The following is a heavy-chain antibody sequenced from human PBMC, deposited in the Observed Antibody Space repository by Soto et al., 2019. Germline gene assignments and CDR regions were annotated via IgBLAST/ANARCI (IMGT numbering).Heavy chain of an antibody. CDR3: VKDPAGGWVTTLIDY. V-gene: IGHV3-30*18. CDR1: GFIFSIYG. CDR2: ISYDGSNK. Sequence: PGGSLRLSCAASGFIFSIYGMHWVRQAPGKGLEGVAVISYDGSNKYYADSVKGRFTISRDNSKNTLYLQMNSLRTEDTAVYYCVKDPAGGWVTTLIDYWGQGTLVTVSS. J-gene: IGHJ4*02. D-gene: IGHD1-26*01.